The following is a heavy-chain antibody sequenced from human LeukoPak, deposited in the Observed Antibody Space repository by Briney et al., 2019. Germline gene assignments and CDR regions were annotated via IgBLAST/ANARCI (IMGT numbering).Heavy chain of an antibody. J-gene: IGHJ4*02. CDR3: AKSMVRGVPRTPSDY. Sequence: PGGSLRLSCAASGFTFSSYAMSWVRQAPGKGLEWVSAISGSGGSTYYADSVKGRFTISRDNSKNTLYLQMNGLRAEDTAVYYCAKSMVRGVPRTPSDYWGQGTLVTVSS. D-gene: IGHD3-10*01. CDR2: ISGSGGST. CDR1: GFTFSSYA. V-gene: IGHV3-23*01.